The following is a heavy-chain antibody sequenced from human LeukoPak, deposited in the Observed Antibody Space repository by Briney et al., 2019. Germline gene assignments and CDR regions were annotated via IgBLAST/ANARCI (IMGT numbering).Heavy chain of an antibody. Sequence: SETLPLTCAGCGGSISSYYWSWIRQPAGKGLEWIGRIYTRGSTNYSPSLKSRVTMSVDTSKNQFSLKLSSVTAADTAVYYCAIDYYGSGFLDWYFDLWGRGTLVTVSS. CDR3: AIDYYGSGFLDWYFDL. CDR1: GGSISSYY. V-gene: IGHV4-4*07. D-gene: IGHD3-10*01. J-gene: IGHJ2*01. CDR2: IYTRGST.